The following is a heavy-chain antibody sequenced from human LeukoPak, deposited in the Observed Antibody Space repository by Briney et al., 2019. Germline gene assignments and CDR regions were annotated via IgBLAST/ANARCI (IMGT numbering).Heavy chain of an antibody. D-gene: IGHD3-9*01. V-gene: IGHV3-7*03. Sequence: TGGSLRLSCAASGFTFSLYWMNWVRRAPGKGLEWVANIKQDGSEKNYVDSVKGRFTIFRDNAKNSLYLQMNNLRVEDTAMYYCAGGTGFIIKDWGQGTLVTVSS. CDR2: IKQDGSEK. CDR1: GFTFSLYW. J-gene: IGHJ4*02. CDR3: AGGTGFIIKD.